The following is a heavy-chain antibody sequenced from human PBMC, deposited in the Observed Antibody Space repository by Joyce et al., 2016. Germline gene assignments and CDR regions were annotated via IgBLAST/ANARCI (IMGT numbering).Heavy chain of an antibody. J-gene: IGHJ4*02. CDR3: AREGTSLY. CDR2: ISSSSSYI. D-gene: IGHD2-2*01. Sequence: EVQLVESGGGLVKPGGSMGLSCAASGFTFSSYSMNWVRQDPGKGLEWVSSISSSSSYIYYADSVKGRFTISRDNAKNSLYLQMNSLRAEDTAVYYCAREGTSLYWGQGTLVTVSS. CDR1: GFTFSSYS. V-gene: IGHV3-21*06.